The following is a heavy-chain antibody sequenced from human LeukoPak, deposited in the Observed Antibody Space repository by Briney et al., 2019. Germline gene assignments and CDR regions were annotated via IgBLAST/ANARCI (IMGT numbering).Heavy chain of an antibody. D-gene: IGHD3-10*02. CDR2: ISADASGT. CDR3: ARGEIGVYYVAN. V-gene: IGHV3-74*01. Sequence: GGSLRLSCAASGFTFTNYWMHWLRQAPGKGLVWVSRISADASGTKYAESVRGRFTNSRDNAKNILYLQMNSLSAEDTAIYYCARGEIGVYYVANWGQGTLVTVSS. J-gene: IGHJ4*02. CDR1: GFTFTNYW.